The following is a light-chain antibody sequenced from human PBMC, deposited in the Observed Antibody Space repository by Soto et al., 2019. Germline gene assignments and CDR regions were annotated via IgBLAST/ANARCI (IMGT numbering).Light chain of an antibody. V-gene: IGKV3-11*01. J-gene: IGKJ2*01. Sequence: EIVLTQSPATLSLSPEERATLSCRASQSVSSYLAWYQQKPGQAPRLLIYDASNRATGIPARFSGSGSGTDFTLTISSLEPEDFAVYYCKQRSNWPLFGQGTKLEIK. CDR3: KQRSNWPL. CDR2: DAS. CDR1: QSVSSY.